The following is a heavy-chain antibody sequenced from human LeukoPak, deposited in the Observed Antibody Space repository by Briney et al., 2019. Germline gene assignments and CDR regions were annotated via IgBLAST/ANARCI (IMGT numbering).Heavy chain of an antibody. CDR3: AKGDYYYDSSGYSQTTFDY. Sequence: GGSLRLSCAASGFTFSSYGMHWVRQAPGKGLEWVAFIRYDGSNKYYADSVKGRFTISRDNSKNTLYLQMNSLRAEDTAVYYCAKGDYYYDSSGYSQTTFDYWGQGTLVTVSS. J-gene: IGHJ4*02. D-gene: IGHD3-22*01. V-gene: IGHV3-30*02. CDR2: IRYDGSNK. CDR1: GFTFSSYG.